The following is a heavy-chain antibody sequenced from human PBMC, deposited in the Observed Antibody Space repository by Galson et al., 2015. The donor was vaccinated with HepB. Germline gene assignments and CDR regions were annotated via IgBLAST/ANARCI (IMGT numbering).Heavy chain of an antibody. D-gene: IGHD2-15*01. Sequence: SVKVSCKASGGTLSSYAISWVRQAPGRGLEWMGGIIPIFGTANYAQKFQGRVTITADEPTSTAYMELSSLRSEDTAVYYCVRGGRCSGGSCYRQRLWFDPWGQGTLVTVSS. V-gene: IGHV1-69*13. CDR3: VRGGRCSGGSCYRQRLWFDP. J-gene: IGHJ5*02. CDR2: IIPIFGTA. CDR1: GGTLSSYA.